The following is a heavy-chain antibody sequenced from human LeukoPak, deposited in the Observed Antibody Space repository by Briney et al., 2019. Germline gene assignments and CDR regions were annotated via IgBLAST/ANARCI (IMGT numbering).Heavy chain of an antibody. V-gene: IGHV1-2*02. Sequence: ASVKVSCKASGYTFTGYYMHWVRQAPGEGLEWMGWINPVNGDTSYAQKFQGRVTMTRDTSISTGYMELSRLRSDDMAFYYCARPLQLERLGGSLDVWGQGTTVTVFS. D-gene: IGHD1-1*01. CDR1: GYTFTGYY. CDR2: INPVNGDT. CDR3: ARPLQLERLGGSLDV. J-gene: IGHJ6*02.